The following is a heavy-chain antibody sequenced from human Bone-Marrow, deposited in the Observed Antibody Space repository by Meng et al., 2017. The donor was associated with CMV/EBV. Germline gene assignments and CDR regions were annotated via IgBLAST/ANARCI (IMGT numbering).Heavy chain of an antibody. V-gene: IGHV3-74*01. Sequence: GESLKISCAASGFTFDDYGMHWVRQAPGKGLVWVSRINSDGSSTSYADSVKGRFTISRDNSKNTLYLQMKSLGAEDTAVDYCARGGATTPLGYGGQGTLVTVSS. D-gene: IGHD1-26*01. CDR1: GFTFDDYG. CDR2: INSDGSST. J-gene: IGHJ4*02. CDR3: ARGGATTPLGY.